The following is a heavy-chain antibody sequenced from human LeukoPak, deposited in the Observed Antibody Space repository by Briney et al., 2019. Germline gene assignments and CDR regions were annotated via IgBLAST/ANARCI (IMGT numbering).Heavy chain of an antibody. Sequence: GGSLRLSCAASEFTFSNYWLSWVRLAPGKGLEWVANIKQDGSEKYYVGSVKGRFTISRDNAKNSMYLQMNSLRAEDTAVYYCARWEIRGTAHQLDYWGQGTLVTVSS. CDR1: EFTFSNYW. CDR2: IKQDGSEK. D-gene: IGHD1-7*01. J-gene: IGHJ4*02. CDR3: ARWEIRGTAHQLDY. V-gene: IGHV3-7*01.